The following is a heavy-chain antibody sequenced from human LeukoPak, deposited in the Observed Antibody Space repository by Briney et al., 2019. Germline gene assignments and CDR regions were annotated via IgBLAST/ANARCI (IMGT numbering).Heavy chain of an antibody. CDR2: MNPNSGNT. V-gene: IGHV1-8*02. D-gene: IGHD3/OR15-3a*01. J-gene: IGHJ6*03. CDR3: ARALSWTTESYYYMDV. Sequence: VSVKVSCKASGYTFTSYGINWVRQATGQGLEWMGWMNPNSGNTGYAQKFQGRVTMTKNTSITTAYMDLSSLRSEDTAVYYCARALSWTTESYYYMDVWGKGTTVTVSS. CDR1: GYTFTSYG.